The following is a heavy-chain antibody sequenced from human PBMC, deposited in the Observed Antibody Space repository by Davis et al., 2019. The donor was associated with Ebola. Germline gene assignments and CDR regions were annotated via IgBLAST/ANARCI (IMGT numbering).Heavy chain of an antibody. CDR1: GFTFSGSA. CDR3: TRRDCSGGGCYIH. J-gene: IGHJ4*02. Sequence: GGSLRLSCAASGFTFSGSAMHWVRQASGKGLEWVGRIRSKANSYATAYAASVKGRFTISRDDSKNTAYLQMNSLKTEDTAVYYCTRRDCSGGGCYIHWGQGTLVTVSS. V-gene: IGHV3-73*01. CDR2: IRSKANSYAT. D-gene: IGHD2-15*01.